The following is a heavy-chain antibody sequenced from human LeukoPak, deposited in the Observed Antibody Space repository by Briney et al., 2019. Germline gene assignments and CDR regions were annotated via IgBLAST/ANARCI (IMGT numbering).Heavy chain of an antibody. CDR1: GDSISSYY. V-gene: IGHV4-38-2*02. Sequence: PSETLPLTCTVSGDSISSYYWGWIRQPPGKGLEWIGSIYHSGSTYYNPSLKSRVTISVDTSKNQFSLKLSSVTAADTAVYYCAREVGSGYPYYFDYWGQGIIVTVSS. CDR2: IYHSGST. J-gene: IGHJ4*02. CDR3: AREVGSGYPYYFDY. D-gene: IGHD3-3*01.